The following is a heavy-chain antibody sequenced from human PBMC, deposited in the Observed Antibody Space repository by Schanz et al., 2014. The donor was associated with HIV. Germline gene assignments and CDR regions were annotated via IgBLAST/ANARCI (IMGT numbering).Heavy chain of an antibody. J-gene: IGHJ4*02. D-gene: IGHD2-15*01. CDR2: INHVRST. V-gene: IGHV4-34*02. Sequence: QVHLQQWGAGLLKPSEILHLTCAVYGGSFNGHYWTWIRQPPGKGLEWIAAINHVRSTNYNPSLKSRVIMSVATXXXQFSLPLDSVPAAXTXTYYCARGRNPSTPSPLDSWGQGTLVIVSS. CDR1: GGSFNGHY. CDR3: ARGRNPSTPSPLDS.